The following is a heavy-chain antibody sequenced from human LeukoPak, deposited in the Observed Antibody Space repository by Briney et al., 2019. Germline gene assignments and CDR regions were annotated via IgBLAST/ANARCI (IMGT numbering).Heavy chain of an antibody. CDR3: ARDFFESSSWYDCFDP. J-gene: IGHJ5*02. D-gene: IGHD6-13*01. CDR2: ISGYNGRT. CDR1: GYTFTGYY. Sequence: ASVKVSCKASGYTFTGYYMHWVRQAPGQGLEWMGWISGYNGRTNYAQKFQGRVTMTTDTSTSTAYMELKSLRSDDTAVYFCARDFFESSSWYDCFDPWGQGTLVTVSA. V-gene: IGHV1-18*04.